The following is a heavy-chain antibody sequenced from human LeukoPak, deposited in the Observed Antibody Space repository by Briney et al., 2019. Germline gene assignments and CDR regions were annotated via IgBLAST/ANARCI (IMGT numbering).Heavy chain of an antibody. CDR2: IYYSGST. Sequence: SETLSLTCTVSGGSISSGDYYWSWIRQPPGKGLEWLGHIYYSGSTYYNPSIKSRVTMSVDTSKNQFSLKLSSVTAAGTAVYYCDRDRWFWSGYPFNYYGMDVWGQGTTVTVSS. J-gene: IGHJ6*02. V-gene: IGHV4-30-4*01. D-gene: IGHD3-3*01. CDR3: DRDRWFWSGYPFNYYGMDV. CDR1: GGSISSGDYY.